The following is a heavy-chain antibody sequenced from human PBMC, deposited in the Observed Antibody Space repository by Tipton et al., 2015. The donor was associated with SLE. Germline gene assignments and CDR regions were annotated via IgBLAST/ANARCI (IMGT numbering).Heavy chain of an antibody. Sequence: TLYLTCTVSGGSSSSYYWSWIRQPPGKGLEWIGYIYYSGSTNYNPSLKSRVTISVDTSKNQFSLKLSSVTAADTAVYYCARDQGDLRFFDYWGQGTLVTVSS. D-gene: IGHD3-3*01. CDR3: ARDQGDLRFFDY. V-gene: IGHV4-59*01. CDR2: IYYSGST. CDR1: GGSSSSYY. J-gene: IGHJ4*02.